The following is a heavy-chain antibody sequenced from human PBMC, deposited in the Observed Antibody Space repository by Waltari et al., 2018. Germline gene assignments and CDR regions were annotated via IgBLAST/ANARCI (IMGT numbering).Heavy chain of an antibody. CDR3: ASLGDSSGQDAFDI. CDR1: GGSISSYY. D-gene: IGHD6-19*01. V-gene: IGHV4-59*01. Sequence: QVQLQESGSGLVKPSETLSLTCTVSGGSISSYYWSWIRQPPGKGLEWIGYIYYSGSTNYNPSLKSRVTISVDTSKNQFSLKLSSVTAADTAVYYCASLGDSSGQDAFDIWGQGTMVTVSS. CDR2: IYYSGST. J-gene: IGHJ3*02.